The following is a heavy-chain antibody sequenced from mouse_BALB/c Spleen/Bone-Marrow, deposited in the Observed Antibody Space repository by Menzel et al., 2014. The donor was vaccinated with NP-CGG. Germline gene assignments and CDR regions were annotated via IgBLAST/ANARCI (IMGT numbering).Heavy chain of an antibody. CDR2: IDPSDTET. Sequence: VQLQQSGAELVKPGAPVKLSCKASGYTFISYWMNWVKQRPGRGLEWIGRIDPSDTETHYNQKFNNKATLTVDKSSSAASTPLSGLSPQVSAVYYSARSARRYASRCAMDYCSQWASDTISS. CDR3: ARSARRYASRCAMDY. V-gene: IGHV1S72*01. D-gene: IGHD6-2*01. CDR1: GYTFISYW. J-gene: IGHJ4*01.